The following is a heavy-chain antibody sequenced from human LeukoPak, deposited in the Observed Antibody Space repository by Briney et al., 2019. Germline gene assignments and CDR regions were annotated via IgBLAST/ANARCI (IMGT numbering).Heavy chain of an antibody. V-gene: IGHV3-9*01. CDR1: GFTFDDYG. J-gene: IGHJ3*02. CDR2: LSWNSGNI. D-gene: IGHD3-3*01. Sequence: GRSLRLSCTASGFTFDDYGMDWVRQAPGKGLEWWSCLSWNSGNIGYAGSVKARFTISTDNANNSLYLQMHRLSAEDTALYYCAKDMVLRSSRDWGAFDIWGKGTMVTVSS. CDR3: AKDMVLRSSRDWGAFDI.